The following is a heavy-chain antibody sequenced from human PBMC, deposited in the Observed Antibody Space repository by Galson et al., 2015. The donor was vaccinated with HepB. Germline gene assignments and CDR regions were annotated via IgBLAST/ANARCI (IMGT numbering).Heavy chain of an antibody. J-gene: IGHJ6*02. CDR2: IRYDGTNK. CDR3: AKDTAYYYGSGSHLYYDYGVDV. Sequence: SLRLSCAASRVIFSNYGMHWVRQAPGKGLEWMAFIRYDGTNKYYAGSVKGRFTISRDNSKNTLYLQMNSLRAEDTAVYFCAKDTAYYYGSGSHLYYDYGVDVWGQGTTVTVSS. V-gene: IGHV3-30*02. D-gene: IGHD3-10*01. CDR1: RVIFSNYG.